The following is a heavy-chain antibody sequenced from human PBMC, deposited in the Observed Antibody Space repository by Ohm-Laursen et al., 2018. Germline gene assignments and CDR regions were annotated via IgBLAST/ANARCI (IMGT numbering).Heavy chain of an antibody. CDR1: GFTFSSYG. V-gene: IGHV3-33*01. CDR3: ARTVLSSSWDFDY. D-gene: IGHD6-13*01. CDR2: IWYDGSNK. Sequence: SLRLSCAASGFTFSSYGMHWVRQAPGKGLEWVAVIWYDGSNKYYADSVKGRFTISRDNSKNTLYLQMNSLRAEDTAVYYCARTVLSSSWDFDYWGQGTLVTVSS. J-gene: IGHJ4*02.